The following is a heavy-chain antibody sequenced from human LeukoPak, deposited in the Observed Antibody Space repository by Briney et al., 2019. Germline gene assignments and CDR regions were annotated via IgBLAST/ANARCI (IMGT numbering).Heavy chain of an antibody. CDR1: GFTFSDYS. CDR3: ARDYKYAFDN. D-gene: IGHD5-24*01. J-gene: IGHJ4*02. Sequence: PGGSLRLSCAASGFTFSDYSMNWVRQAPGKGLEWISYIGIDSGSTNYADSVKGRFTISGDKAKNSLYLQMSSLRVEDTAVYYCARDYKYAFDNWGQGTLVTVSS. V-gene: IGHV3-48*01. CDR2: IGIDSGST.